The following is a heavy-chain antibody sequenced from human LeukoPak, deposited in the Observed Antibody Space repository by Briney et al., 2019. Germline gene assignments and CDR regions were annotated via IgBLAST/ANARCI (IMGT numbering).Heavy chain of an antibody. Sequence: PGGSLRLSCAASGFTVSSNYMSWDRQAPGKGLEWVSVIYSGGSTYYADSVKGRFTISRDNSKNTLYLQMNSLRAEDTAVYYCARSNPYFDTSGPLDCWGQGTLVTVSS. J-gene: IGHJ4*02. CDR1: GFTVSSNY. D-gene: IGHD3-22*01. CDR3: ARSNPYFDTSGPLDC. V-gene: IGHV3-53*01. CDR2: IYSGGST.